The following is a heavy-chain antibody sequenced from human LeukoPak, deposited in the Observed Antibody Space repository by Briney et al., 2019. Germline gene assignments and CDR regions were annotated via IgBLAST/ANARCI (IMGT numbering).Heavy chain of an antibody. D-gene: IGHD1-1*01. CDR3: TRTRWATGTITDY. Sequence: GGSLRLSCTASGFTFGDYAMSWFRQAPGTGLEWVGFIRSRAYGGTTEYAVSVKGRFTISRDDSKSIAYLQMNSLKTEDTAVYYCTRTRWATGTITDYWGQGTLVTVSS. J-gene: IGHJ4*02. CDR2: IRSRAYGGTT. V-gene: IGHV3-49*03. CDR1: GFTFGDYA.